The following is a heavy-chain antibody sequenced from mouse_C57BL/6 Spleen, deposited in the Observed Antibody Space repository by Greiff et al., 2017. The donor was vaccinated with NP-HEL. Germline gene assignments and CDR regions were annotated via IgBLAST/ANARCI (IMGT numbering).Heavy chain of an antibody. Sequence: QVQLKQPGAELVRPGSSVKLSCKASGYTFTSYWMHWVKQRPIQGLEWIGNIDPSDSETHYNQKFKDKATLTVDKSSSTAYMQLSSLTSEDSAVYYCAIPQTAQAWGFAYWGQGTLVTVSA. CDR1: GYTFTSYW. J-gene: IGHJ3*01. D-gene: IGHD3-2*02. CDR2: IDPSDSET. V-gene: IGHV1-52*01. CDR3: AIPQTAQAWGFAY.